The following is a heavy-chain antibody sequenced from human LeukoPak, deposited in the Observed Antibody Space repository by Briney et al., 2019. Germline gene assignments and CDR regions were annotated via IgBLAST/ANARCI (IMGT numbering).Heavy chain of an antibody. Sequence: PGRSLRLSCAASGFTFSSYGMHWVRQAPGKGLEWVAVISYDGSNKYYADSVKGRFTISRDNSKNTLYLQMNSLRAEDTAVYYCVAAGDSSGYYRQNPWGQGTLVTVSS. V-gene: IGHV3-30*03. CDR2: ISYDGSNK. CDR1: GFTFSSYG. D-gene: IGHD3-22*01. CDR3: VAAGDSSGYYRQNP. J-gene: IGHJ5*02.